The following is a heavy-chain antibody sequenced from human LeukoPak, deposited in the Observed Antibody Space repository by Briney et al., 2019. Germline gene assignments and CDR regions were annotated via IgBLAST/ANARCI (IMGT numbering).Heavy chain of an antibody. CDR2: IKEDGSEK. D-gene: IGHD3-10*01. J-gene: IGHJ4*02. V-gene: IGHV3-7*03. CDR1: GFPFIDYS. CDR3: ARTIRGY. Sequence: PGGSLRLSCTASGFPFIDYSMNWVRQAPGKGLEWVANIKEDGSEKHYVDSVKGRFTISRDNAKNSLYLQMNSLRVEDTAVYYCARTIRGYWGQGTLVTVSS.